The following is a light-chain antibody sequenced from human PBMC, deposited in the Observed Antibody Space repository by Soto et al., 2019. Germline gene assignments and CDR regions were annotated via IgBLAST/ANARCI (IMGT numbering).Light chain of an antibody. CDR2: EVS. J-gene: IGLJ2*01. V-gene: IGLV2-14*01. CDR1: SSDVGGYNY. CDR3: SSYTSSSTLGGV. Sequence: QSALTQPASVSASPGQSITISCTGTSSDVGGYNYVSWYQQHPGKAPKLMIYEVSNRPSGVSNRFSGSKSGNTASLTISGLQAEDEADYYCSSYTSSSTLGGVFGGGTKLTVL.